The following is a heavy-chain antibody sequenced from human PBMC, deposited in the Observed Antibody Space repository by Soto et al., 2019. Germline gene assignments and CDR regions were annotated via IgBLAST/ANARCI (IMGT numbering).Heavy chain of an antibody. CDR2: ISGSGGST. D-gene: IGHD3-22*01. CDR3: AKDFSRDYDSSGYLP. J-gene: IGHJ5*02. Sequence: GSLRLSCAASGFTFSSYAMSWVRQAPGKGLEWVSAISGSGGSTYYADSVKGRFTISRDNSENTLYLQMNSLRAEDTAVYYCAKDFSRDYDSSGYLPWGQGTLVTVSS. V-gene: IGHV3-23*01. CDR1: GFTFSSYA.